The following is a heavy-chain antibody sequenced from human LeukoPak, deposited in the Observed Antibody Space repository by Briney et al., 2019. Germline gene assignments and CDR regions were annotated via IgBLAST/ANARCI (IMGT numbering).Heavy chain of an antibody. Sequence: VKVSCKVSGYTFTDYYMHWVQQAPGKGREWMGLADPEDGETIYAEKFQGRVTITADTSTETAYMELSSLRSEDTAVYYCATEGAYNWFDPWGQGTLVTVSS. D-gene: IGHD3-16*01. J-gene: IGHJ5*02. CDR3: ATEGAYNWFDP. CDR1: GYTFTDYY. CDR2: ADPEDGET. V-gene: IGHV1-69-2*01.